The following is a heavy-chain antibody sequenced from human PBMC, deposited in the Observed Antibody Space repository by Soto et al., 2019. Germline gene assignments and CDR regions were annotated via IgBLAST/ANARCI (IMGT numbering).Heavy chain of an antibody. J-gene: IGHJ6*03. CDR1: GASIRSYY. V-gene: IGHV4-59*01. Sequence: SETLSLTCTVSGASIRSYYWSWIRQPPGKGLEWIGYIYYSGGANYNPSLESRVTISVDTSKNQVSLKLTSVTAADTAVYYCATAVPNDYIPNYYYMDVWGKGTTVTVSS. D-gene: IGHD4-4*01. CDR2: IYYSGGA. CDR3: ATAVPNDYIPNYYYMDV.